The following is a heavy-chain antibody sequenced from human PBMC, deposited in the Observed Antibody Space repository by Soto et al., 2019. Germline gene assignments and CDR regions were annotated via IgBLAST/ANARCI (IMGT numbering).Heavy chain of an antibody. CDR3: SRGQRFSDWFDP. J-gene: IGHJ5*01. CDR1: GGDISTYY. D-gene: IGHD3-3*01. Sequence: QLQLQESGPGLVKPSETLSLTCTVSGGDISTYYWTWIRQPAGKGLEWIGRIYSSGSTKYNPSLKSRVTMSLDTSKNQFSLRLSSVAAADKDVYYCSRGQRFSDWFDPWGQGTLVTVSS. CDR2: IYSSGST. V-gene: IGHV4-4*07.